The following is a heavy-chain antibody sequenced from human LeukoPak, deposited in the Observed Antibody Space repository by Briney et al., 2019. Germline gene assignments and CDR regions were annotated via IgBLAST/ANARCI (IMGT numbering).Heavy chain of an antibody. CDR3: ARERIYFGSGRDLTDARLFYYYGMDV. J-gene: IGHJ6*02. V-gene: IGHV3-53*01. Sequence: SGGSLRLSCVASGFTVSSNCMTWVRQAPGKGLEWVSVICSDGSTYYSDSVKGRFTISRDNSENTLYLQMNSLRAEDTAVYYCARERIYFGSGRDLTDARLFYYYGMDVWGQGTTVTVSS. D-gene: IGHD3-10*01. CDR1: GFTVSSNC. CDR2: ICSDGST.